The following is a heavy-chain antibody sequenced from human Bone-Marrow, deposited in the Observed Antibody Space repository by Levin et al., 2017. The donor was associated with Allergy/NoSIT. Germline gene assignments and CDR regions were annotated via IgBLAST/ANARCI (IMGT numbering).Heavy chain of an antibody. V-gene: IGHV3-49*04. CDR1: GFSFGDYT. CDR3: TRSDPPDFGIDAFDM. CDR2: IRSKSYGGTT. Sequence: PGGSLRLSCECSGFSFGDYTMSWVRQAPGKGLEWLGFIRSKSYGGTTEHAASLKGRFTISRDDSKSVAYLEMDNLKTEDTALYYCTRSDPPDFGIDAFDMWGQGTVVTVAP. J-gene: IGHJ3*02. D-gene: IGHD1-14*01.